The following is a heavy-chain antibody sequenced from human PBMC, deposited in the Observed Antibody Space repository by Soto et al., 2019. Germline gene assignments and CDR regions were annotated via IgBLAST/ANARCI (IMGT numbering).Heavy chain of an antibody. J-gene: IGHJ4*02. CDR1: GFTFSSYG. CDR2: IWYDGSNK. Sequence: QVQLVESGGGVVQPGRSLRLSCAASGFTFSSYGMHWVRQAPGKGLEWVAVIWYDGSNKYHADSVKGRFTISRDNSKNTLYLQMNSLRAEDTAVYYCARDKRQSDYYFDYWGQGTLVTVSS. V-gene: IGHV3-33*01. CDR3: ARDKRQSDYYFDY. D-gene: IGHD2-21*02.